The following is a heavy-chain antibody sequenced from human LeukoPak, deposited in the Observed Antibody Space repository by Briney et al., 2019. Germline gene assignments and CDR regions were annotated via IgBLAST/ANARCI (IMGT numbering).Heavy chain of an antibody. J-gene: IGHJ4*02. D-gene: IGHD3-10*01. CDR2: IKEDGSEQ. CDR1: GFTFSRYW. Sequence: GGSLRLSCAASGFTFSRYWMTWVRQAPGKGLEWVAIIKEDGSEQNYVDSVKGRFTISRDNAKNSLYLQMNSLRAEDTAVYYCAKTITMADFDFWGQGTLVTVSS. CDR3: AKTITMADFDF. V-gene: IGHV3-7*01.